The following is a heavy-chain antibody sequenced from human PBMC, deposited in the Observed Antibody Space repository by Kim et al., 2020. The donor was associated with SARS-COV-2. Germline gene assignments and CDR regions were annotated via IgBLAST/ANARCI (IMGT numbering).Heavy chain of an antibody. CDR3: AKEKSRIWDF. J-gene: IGHJ4*02. Sequence: GGSLRLSCAASGFIFHEYTMHWVRQAPGKGLEWVALITWDGDSTFYADSVRDRFTISRDNSENSLYMQMNSLTIEDSALYYCAKEKSRIWDFWGQGTLVTFSS. D-gene: IGHD3-16*01. CDR1: GFIFHEYT. V-gene: IGHV3-43*01. CDR2: ITWDGDST.